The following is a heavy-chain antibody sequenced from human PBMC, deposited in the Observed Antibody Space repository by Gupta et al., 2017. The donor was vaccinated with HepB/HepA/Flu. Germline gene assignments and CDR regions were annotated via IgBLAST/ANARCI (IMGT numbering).Heavy chain of an antibody. V-gene: IGHV3-9*01. CDR2: ISWNSGTI. CDR1: GFTFDDYA. D-gene: IGHD1-1*01. Sequence: EVQLVESGGGLVQPGRSLRLSCAASGFTFDDYAMHWVRQAPGKGLEWASGISWNSGTIAYADSGKGRFTISRDDAKNSRYLQMNSLRDEDKAVYYCAKGGGTDLPYNYYMDVGGRVTTITVSS. CDR3: AKGGGTDLPYNYYMDV. J-gene: IGHJ6*03.